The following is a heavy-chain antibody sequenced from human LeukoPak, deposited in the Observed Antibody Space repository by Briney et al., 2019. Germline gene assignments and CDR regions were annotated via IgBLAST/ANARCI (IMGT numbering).Heavy chain of an antibody. V-gene: IGHV3-23*01. J-gene: IGHJ4*02. Sequence: GGSLRLSCAASGFTFSSYAMSWVRQAPGKGLEWVSAISGSGGSTYYADSVKGRFTISRDNSKNTLYLQMNSLRAEDTAVYYCAKDLTAYYYGSGSYYADYWGQGTLVTVSS. D-gene: IGHD3-10*01. CDR1: GFTFSSYA. CDR2: ISGSGGST. CDR3: AKDLTAYYYGSGSYYADY.